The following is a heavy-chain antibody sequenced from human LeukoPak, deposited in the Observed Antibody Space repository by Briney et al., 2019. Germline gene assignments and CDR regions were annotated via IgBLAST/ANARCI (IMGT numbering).Heavy chain of an antibody. CDR3: ARVLGVQWFGELSFDY. J-gene: IGHJ4*02. CDR1: GYTFTSYG. CDR2: ISAYNGNT. V-gene: IGHV1-18*01. Sequence: ASVKVSCNASGYTFTSYGISWVRQAPGQGLEWMGWISAYNGNTNYAQKLQGRVTMTTDTSTSTAYMELRSLRSDDTAVYYCARVLGVQWFGELSFDYWGQGTLVTVSS. D-gene: IGHD3-10*01.